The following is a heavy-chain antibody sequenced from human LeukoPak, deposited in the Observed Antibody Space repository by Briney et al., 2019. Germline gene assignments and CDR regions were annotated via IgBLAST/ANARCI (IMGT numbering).Heavy chain of an antibody. CDR3: ARDPYSDSYVDYYYYYMDV. CDR1: GFIFSSYS. D-gene: IGHD1-26*01. CDR2: ISSGSSTI. Sequence: GGSLRLSCAASGFIFSSYSMNWVRQAPGKGLEWVSYISSGSSTIYYADSVKGRFTISRDNAKNSLYLQMNSLRVEDTAVYYCARDPYSDSYVDYYYYYMDVWGKGTTVTISS. J-gene: IGHJ6*03. V-gene: IGHV3-48*01.